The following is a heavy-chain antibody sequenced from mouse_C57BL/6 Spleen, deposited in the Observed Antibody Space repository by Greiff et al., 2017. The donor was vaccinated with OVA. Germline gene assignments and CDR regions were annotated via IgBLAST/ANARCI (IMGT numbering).Heavy chain of an antibody. J-gene: IGHJ4*01. Sequence: QVQLQQSGPGLVAPSQSLSITCTVSGFSLTSYGVHWVRQPPGKGLEWLVVIWSDGSTTYNSALKSRLSISKDNSKSNVFLKMNILHTDDTAMYYCARHDDYYAMDYWGQGTSVTVSS. CDR3: ARHDDYYAMDY. V-gene: IGHV2-6-1*01. CDR1: GFSLTSYG. CDR2: IWSDGST.